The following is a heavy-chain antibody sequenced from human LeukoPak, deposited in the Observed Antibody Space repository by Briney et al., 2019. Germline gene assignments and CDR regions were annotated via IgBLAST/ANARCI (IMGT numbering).Heavy chain of an antibody. CDR3: ARVLPDGYSYYGMDV. Sequence: GGSLRLSCAASGFTFSDYYMSWIRQAPGKGLEWVSYISSSGSTIYYADSVKGRFTISRDNAKNSLYLQMNSLRAEDTAVYYCARVLPDGYSYYGMDVWGQGTTVTVSS. CDR1: GFTFSDYY. V-gene: IGHV3-11*01. D-gene: IGHD1-14*01. CDR2: ISSSGSTI. J-gene: IGHJ6*02.